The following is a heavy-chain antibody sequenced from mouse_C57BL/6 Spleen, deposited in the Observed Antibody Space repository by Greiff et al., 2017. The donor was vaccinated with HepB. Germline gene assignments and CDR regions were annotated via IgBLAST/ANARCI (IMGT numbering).Heavy chain of an antibody. Sequence: EVKLVESGGGLVKPGGSLKLSCAASGFTFSDYGMHWVRQAPEKGLEWVAYISSGSSTIYYADTVKGRFTISRDNAKNTMFLQMTSLRSEDTAMYYCARSPITTVVARDWYFDVWGTGTTVTVSS. CDR3: ARSPITTVVARDWYFDV. CDR2: ISSGSSTI. CDR1: GFTFSDYG. D-gene: IGHD1-1*01. J-gene: IGHJ1*03. V-gene: IGHV5-17*01.